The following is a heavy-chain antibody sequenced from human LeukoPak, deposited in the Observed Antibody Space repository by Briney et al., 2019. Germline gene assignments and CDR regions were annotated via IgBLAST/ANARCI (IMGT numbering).Heavy chain of an antibody. CDR3: ARATNY. J-gene: IGHJ4*02. CDR2: IYYSGST. Sequence: SETLSLTCTVSGGSISSYYWSWIRQPPGKGLEWIGSIYYSGSTYYNPSLKSRVTISVDTSKNQFSLKLSSVTAADTAVYYCARATNYWGQGTLVTVSS. CDR1: GGSISSYY. V-gene: IGHV4-59*12.